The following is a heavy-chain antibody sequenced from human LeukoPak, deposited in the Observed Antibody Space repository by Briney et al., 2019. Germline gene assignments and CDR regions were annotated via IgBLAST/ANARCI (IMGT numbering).Heavy chain of an antibody. CDR2: ISAYNGNT. D-gene: IGHD2-15*01. Sequence: ASVKDSCKACCCTFFYYCISWGRQAPGQGLEWMGWISAYNGNTNYAQKLQGRVTMTTDTSTSTAYMELRSPISNETAVYYCTRVYCTGGSCYSACFDPWGQGTLVTVSS. CDR1: CCTFFYYC. J-gene: IGHJ5*02. CDR3: TRVYCTGGSCYSACFDP. V-gene: IGHV1-18*04.